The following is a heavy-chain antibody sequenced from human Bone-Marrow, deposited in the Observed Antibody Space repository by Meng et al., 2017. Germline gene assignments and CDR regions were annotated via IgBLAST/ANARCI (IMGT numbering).Heavy chain of an antibody. J-gene: IGHJ4*02. D-gene: IGHD3-22*01. CDR1: GYTFTSYG. CDR2: ISAYNGNT. CDR3: ARDPHYYDSSGYFPFDY. Sequence: VELVQSGAEVKKPGASVKVSCKASGYTFTSYGISWVRQAPGQGLEWMGWISAYNGNTNYAQKLQGRVTMTTDTSTSTAYMELRSLRSDDTAVYYCARDPHYYDSSGYFPFDYWGQGTLVTVSS. V-gene: IGHV1-18*01.